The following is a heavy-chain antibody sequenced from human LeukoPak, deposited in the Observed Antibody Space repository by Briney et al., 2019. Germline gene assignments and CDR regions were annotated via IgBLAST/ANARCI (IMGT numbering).Heavy chain of an antibody. V-gene: IGHV3-21*01. CDR2: ISSSGSYI. Sequence: GGSLRLSCAASRFTFSSYSMNWVRQAPGKGLEWVSSISSSGSYIYYADSVKGRFTISRDNAKNSLYLQMNSLRAEDTAVYYCAKKWSGDYDSSGINDAFDIWGQGTMVTVSS. J-gene: IGHJ3*02. CDR1: RFTFSSYS. D-gene: IGHD3-22*01. CDR3: AKKWSGDYDSSGINDAFDI.